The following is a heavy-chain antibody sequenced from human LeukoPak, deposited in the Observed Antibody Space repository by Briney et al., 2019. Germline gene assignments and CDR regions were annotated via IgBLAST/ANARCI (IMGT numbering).Heavy chain of an antibody. D-gene: IGHD3-16*02. Sequence: GGSLRLSCAASGFTISRYEMNWVRQAPGKGLEWVSSISGRDSTIYYADSVKGRFTISRDNARNSLNLQMSSLRAEDTAIYYCARVGYDYVWGSYRNNWFDPWGQGTLVTVSS. J-gene: IGHJ5*02. V-gene: IGHV3-48*03. CDR1: GFTISRYE. CDR2: ISGRDSTI. CDR3: ARVGYDYVWGSYRNNWFDP.